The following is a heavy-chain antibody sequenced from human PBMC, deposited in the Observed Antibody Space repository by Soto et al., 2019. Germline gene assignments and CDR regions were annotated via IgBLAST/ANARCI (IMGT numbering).Heavy chain of an antibody. J-gene: IGHJ5*02. CDR2: ISYDGSNI. Sequence: QVQLVESGGGVVQPGRSLRLSCAVSGFTFSNYAMPWVRQAPGKGLEWVAVISYDGSNIYYADSVKGRFTIARDNSKNTLYWQMNSLRTEDTALYYCGRRYNGNPEAIDLWGQGTLVTVSS. CDR1: GFTFSNYA. D-gene: IGHD1-1*01. V-gene: IGHV3-30-3*01. CDR3: GRRYNGNPEAIDL.